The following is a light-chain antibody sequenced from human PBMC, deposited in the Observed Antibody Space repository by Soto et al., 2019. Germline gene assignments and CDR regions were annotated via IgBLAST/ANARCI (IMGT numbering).Light chain of an antibody. Sequence: EIVLTQSPATLSSFPGDRVTLSCRASQSVSSNLAWYQQKPGQAPRLLIYGASTRATGIPARFSGSGSGTDFTLTISRLEPEDFAVYYCQQFGSSPPRITFGQGTRLEIK. J-gene: IGKJ5*01. CDR1: QSVSSN. CDR3: QQFGSSPPRIT. V-gene: IGKV3-20*01. CDR2: GAS.